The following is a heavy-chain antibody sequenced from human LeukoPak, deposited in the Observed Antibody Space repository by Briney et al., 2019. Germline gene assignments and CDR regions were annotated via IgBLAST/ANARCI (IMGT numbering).Heavy chain of an antibody. D-gene: IGHD2-2*01. CDR3: ARRSRAGYCSSTSCYPDY. V-gene: IGHV1-2*02. Sequence: ASVKVSCKASGYTFTGYYMHWVRQAPGQGLEWMGWINPNSGGTNYAQKFQGRVTMTRDTSISTAYMELSRLRSDDTAAYYCARRSRAGYCSSTSCYPDYWGQGTLVTVSS. CDR1: GYTFTGYY. CDR2: INPNSGGT. J-gene: IGHJ4*02.